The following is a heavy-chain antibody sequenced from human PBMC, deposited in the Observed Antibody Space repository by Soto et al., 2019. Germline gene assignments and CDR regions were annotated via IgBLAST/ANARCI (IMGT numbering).Heavy chain of an antibody. CDR3: AIEVGYGDFSAALLD. Sequence: VQLMQSGAEVKQPGSSVKVSCKASGGTFSSHSINWVRQAPGQGLEWMGGIITLFGTANYAQNFQGRVTIPADQSTRTADMELNSLRSADTAVYYCAIEVGYGDFSAALLDWGQGTLITVS. CDR1: GGTFSSHS. V-gene: IGHV1-69*01. CDR2: IITLFGTA. J-gene: IGHJ4*02. D-gene: IGHD4-17*01.